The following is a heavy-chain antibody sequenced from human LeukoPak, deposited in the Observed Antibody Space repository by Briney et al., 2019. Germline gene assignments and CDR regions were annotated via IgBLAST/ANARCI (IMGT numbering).Heavy chain of an antibody. CDR1: GFTFSSYG. D-gene: IGHD3-10*01. CDR3: AKVDTGYYGSGSYSNWFDP. Sequence: GGSLRLSCAASGFTFSSYGMSWVRQAPGKGLEWVSAISGSGGSTYYADSVKGRFTISRDNSKNTLYLQMNSLRAEDTAVYYCAKVDTGYYGSGSYSNWFDPWGQGTLVTVSS. J-gene: IGHJ5*02. V-gene: IGHV3-23*01. CDR2: ISGSGGST.